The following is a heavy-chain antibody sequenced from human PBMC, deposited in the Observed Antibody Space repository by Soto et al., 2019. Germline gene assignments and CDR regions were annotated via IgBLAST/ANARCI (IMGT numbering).Heavy chain of an antibody. V-gene: IGHV1-46*01. J-gene: IGHJ6*02. CDR3: ARPITIFGIAYGMDV. CDR1: GYTFTTYY. Sequence: ASVKVSCKASGYTFTTYYMYWVRQAPGQGLEWMGIINPSGGSTSFAQKFQGRVTMTRNTSISTAYMELSSLRSEDTAVYYCARPITIFGIAYGMDVWGQGTTVTVSS. CDR2: INPSGGST. D-gene: IGHD3-3*01.